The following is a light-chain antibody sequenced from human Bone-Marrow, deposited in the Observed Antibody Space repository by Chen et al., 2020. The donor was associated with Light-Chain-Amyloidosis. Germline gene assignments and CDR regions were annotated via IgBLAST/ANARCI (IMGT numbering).Light chain of an antibody. CDR1: QTISSNY. CDR2: GSS. CDR3: QQYGTSPLT. V-gene: IGKV3-20*01. J-gene: IGKJ4*01. Sequence: EIVLTQSPGTLSLSPGEGANLSCRASQTISSNYLTWYQQKFGQAPRLLIYGSSSRATGIPDMFTGRGSGTDFTLTINRLEPEDFAMYYCQQYGTSPLTFGGGTKVEIK.